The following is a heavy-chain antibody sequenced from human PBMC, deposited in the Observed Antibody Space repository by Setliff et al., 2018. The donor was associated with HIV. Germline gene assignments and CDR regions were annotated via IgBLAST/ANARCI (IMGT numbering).Heavy chain of an antibody. CDR2: INTETGNP. CDR3: ARVGSYWSTFDY. CDR1: GYTLTTYG. J-gene: IGHJ4*02. Sequence: ASVKVSCKASGYTLTTYGISWVRQAPGQGPEWMGRINTETGNPMYAQGFRGRLVFSLDTSVNTAYLQINSLKAEDTAMYYCARVGSYWSTFDYWGQGALVRLL. V-gene: IGHV7-4-1*02. D-gene: IGHD2-8*02.